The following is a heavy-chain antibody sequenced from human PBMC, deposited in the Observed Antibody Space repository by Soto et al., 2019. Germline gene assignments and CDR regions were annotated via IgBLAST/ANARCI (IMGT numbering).Heavy chain of an antibody. D-gene: IGHD4-17*01. CDR2: IYYKGYT. CDR3: ARHPDYGGNYYYYGLDV. CDR1: GDSIRDSSFY. Sequence: QMQLQESGPGLVKPSETLSLTCTSSGDSIRDSSFYWAWIRQSPGKGLEWIGSIYYKGYTKYNPSLETRVTISIDTSRNQFSLRLTSVTAADTAIYLCARHPDYGGNYYYYGLDVWGPGTTVIVSS. J-gene: IGHJ6*02. V-gene: IGHV4-39*01.